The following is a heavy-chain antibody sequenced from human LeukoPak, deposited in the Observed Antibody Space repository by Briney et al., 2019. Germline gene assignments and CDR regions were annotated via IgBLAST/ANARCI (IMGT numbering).Heavy chain of an antibody. Sequence: PGRSLRLSCAASGFTFDDYAMHWVRQAPGKGLEWVSGITWNRDNIGYGDSVKGRFTISRDNVKNVLYLQTTSLRPEDTALYYCAKDLSSAITSALVLDVWGQGTTVIVSS. V-gene: IGHV3-9*01. D-gene: IGHD3-22*01. CDR2: ITWNRDNI. CDR1: GFTFDDYA. CDR3: AKDLSSAITSALVLDV. J-gene: IGHJ6*02.